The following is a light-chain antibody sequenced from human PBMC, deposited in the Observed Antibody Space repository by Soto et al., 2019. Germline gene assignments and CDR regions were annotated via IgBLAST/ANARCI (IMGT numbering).Light chain of an antibody. CDR3: KQYNNWPVT. CDR2: GAS. Sequence: IVLTQSPGTLSLSPGERATLSCRASQSVSSSYLAWYQQKPGQAPRLLIYGASTRATAIPARFSGSGSGTEFTLTIRSLQSEDFAVYYCKQYNNWPVTFGQGTKVDI. J-gene: IGKJ1*01. CDR1: QSVSSSY. V-gene: IGKV3-15*01.